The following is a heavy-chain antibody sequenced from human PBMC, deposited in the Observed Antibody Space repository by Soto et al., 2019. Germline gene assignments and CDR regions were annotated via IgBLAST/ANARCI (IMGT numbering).Heavy chain of an antibody. V-gene: IGHV3-30*18. CDR3: AKCAEYSSSWWYYYYGMDV. D-gene: IGHD6-13*01. CDR2: ISYDGSNK. CDR1: GFTFSSYG. J-gene: IGHJ6*02. Sequence: PGGSLRLSCAASGFTFSSYGMHWVRQAPGKGLEWVAVISYDGSNKYYADSVKGRFTISRDNSKNTLYLQMNSLRAEDTAVYYCAKCAEYSSSWWYYYYGMDVWGQGTTVTVSS.